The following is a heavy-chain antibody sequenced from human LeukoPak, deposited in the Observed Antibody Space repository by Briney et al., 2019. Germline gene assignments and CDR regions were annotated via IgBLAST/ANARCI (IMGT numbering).Heavy chain of an antibody. J-gene: IGHJ4*02. CDR2: INPNSGGT. V-gene: IGHV1-2*04. Sequence: ASVKVSCKASGYTFTGYYMHWVRQAPGQGLERMGWINPNSGGTNYAQKFQGWVTMTRDTSISTAYMELSRLRSDDTAVYYCARGKGPYSSSWDLDYWGQGTLVTVSS. CDR3: ARGKGPYSSSWDLDY. CDR1: GYTFTGYY. D-gene: IGHD6-13*01.